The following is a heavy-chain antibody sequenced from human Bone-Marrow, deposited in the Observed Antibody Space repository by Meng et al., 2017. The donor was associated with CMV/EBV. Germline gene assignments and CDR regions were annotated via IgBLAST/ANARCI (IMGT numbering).Heavy chain of an antibody. V-gene: IGHV3-11*01. CDR1: GFTFSDYY. D-gene: IGHD2-2*01. J-gene: IGHJ4*02. CDR3: ARGLSPGYCSSTSCPIDY. CDR2: ISSSDSTI. Sequence: GESLKISCAASGFTFSDYYMSWIRQAPGKGLEWVSYISSSDSTIYYADSVKGRFTISRDNAKNSLYLQMNSLRAEDTAVYYCARGLSPGYCSSTSCPIDYWGQGPLVTVSS.